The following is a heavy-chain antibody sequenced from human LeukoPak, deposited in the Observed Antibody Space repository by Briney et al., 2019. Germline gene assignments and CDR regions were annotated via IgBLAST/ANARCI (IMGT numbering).Heavy chain of an antibody. D-gene: IGHD6-19*01. V-gene: IGHV3-74*01. J-gene: IGHJ6*02. CDR1: EVTIRNYW. CDR2: INSDGSSK. CDR3: ARASASGWPYYYGMDV. Sequence: GGSLRLSCAASEVTIRNYWMHWVPQAPGKGLVRVSRINSDGSSKDYVDSVKGRFTISRDNAKNTLYLQMNSLRAEDTALYYCARASASGWPYYYGMDVWGQGTTVTVFS.